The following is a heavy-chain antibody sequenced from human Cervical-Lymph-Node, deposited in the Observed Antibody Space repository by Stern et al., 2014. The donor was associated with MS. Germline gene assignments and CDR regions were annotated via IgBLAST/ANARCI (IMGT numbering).Heavy chain of an antibody. CDR3: AHRQGVHAPFDF. V-gene: IGHV2-5*09. D-gene: IGHD3-16*01. CDR1: GFSLTTSGVA. CDR2: IYWDDDK. Sequence: QVTLRESGPTLVKPTQTLTLTCTFSGFSLTTSGVAVGWIRQPPGKALEWLALIYWDDDKCYSSSLKSRLTITKDTSKNQVVLIVTSMDPVDTATYYCAHRQGVHAPFDFWGQGTLVTVSS. J-gene: IGHJ4*02.